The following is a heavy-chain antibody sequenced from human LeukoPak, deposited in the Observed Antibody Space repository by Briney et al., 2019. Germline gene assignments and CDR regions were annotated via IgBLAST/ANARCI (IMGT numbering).Heavy chain of an antibody. CDR3: ARVQRTDYGDYGPGAWAFDY. D-gene: IGHD4-17*01. J-gene: IGHJ4*02. Sequence: ASVKVSCKASGYTFTSYGISWVRQAPGQGLEWMGWISAYNGNTNYAQKLQGRVTMTTDTSTSTAYTELRSLRSDDTAVYYCARVQRTDYGDYGPGAWAFDYWGQGTLVTVSS. V-gene: IGHV1-18*01. CDR2: ISAYNGNT. CDR1: GYTFTSYG.